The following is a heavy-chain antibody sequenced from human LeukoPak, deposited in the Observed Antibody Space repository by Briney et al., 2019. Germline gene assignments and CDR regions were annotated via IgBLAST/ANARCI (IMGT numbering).Heavy chain of an antibody. CDR3: ARRDGDTHWYFDL. Sequence: SETLSLTCTVSGGSISSYYRSWIRQPAGKGLEWIGRIYTSGSTNYNPSLTSRVTMSVDTSKNQFSLKLSSVTAADTAVYYCARRDGDTHWYFDLWGRGTLVTVSS. CDR1: GGSISSYY. CDR2: IYTSGST. D-gene: IGHD4-17*01. J-gene: IGHJ2*01. V-gene: IGHV4-4*07.